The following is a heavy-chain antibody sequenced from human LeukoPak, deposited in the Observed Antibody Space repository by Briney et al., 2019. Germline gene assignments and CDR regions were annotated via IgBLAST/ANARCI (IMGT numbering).Heavy chain of an antibody. J-gene: IGHJ4*02. Sequence: PSETLSLTCTTSGVSISRFYWSWIRQPAGKGLEWIGRIYTSGSTNYNPSLKSRVTISIDKSKNQFSLKLTSVTAADTAVYYCARLKQLDIDYWGQGTLVTVSS. V-gene: IGHV4-4*07. CDR1: GVSISRFY. CDR2: IYTSGST. CDR3: ARLKQLDIDY. D-gene: IGHD6-6*01.